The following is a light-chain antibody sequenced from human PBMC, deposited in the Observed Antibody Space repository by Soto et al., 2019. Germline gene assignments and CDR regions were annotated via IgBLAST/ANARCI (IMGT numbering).Light chain of an antibody. V-gene: IGKV3-20*01. CDR1: QSVTNNN. CDR3: HQYGNSAYT. Sequence: EIVLTQSPGTLSLSPGERVTLSCRASQSVTNNNLAWFQQKPGQAPRLLIHAASTRAVGIPDRFSGSGSGTDFSLAISRLETEDFAVYYGHQYGNSAYTLGQGTKLEMK. J-gene: IGKJ2*01. CDR2: AAS.